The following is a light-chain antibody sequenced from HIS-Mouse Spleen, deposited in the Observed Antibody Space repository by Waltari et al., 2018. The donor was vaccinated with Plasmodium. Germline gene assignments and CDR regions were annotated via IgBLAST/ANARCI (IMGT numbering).Light chain of an antibody. V-gene: IGLV3-10*01. CDR3: YSTDSIGNHRV. Sequence: SYELTQPPSVSVSPGQTARITRTGDALPKKYAYWYPQKAGQSPVLVIYEDSKRPSVCPARFSGPRLGTMATLTICGALVGDEAGYCCYSTDSIGNHRVFGGGTKLTVL. CDR2: EDS. CDR1: ALPKKY. J-gene: IGLJ3*02.